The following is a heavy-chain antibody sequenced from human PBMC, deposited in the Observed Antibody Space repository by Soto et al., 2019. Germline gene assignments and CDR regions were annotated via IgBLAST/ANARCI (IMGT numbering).Heavy chain of an antibody. V-gene: IGHV5-51*07. J-gene: IGHJ6*02. CDR3: ARTTAPYGGNRGYYYYGMDV. CDR1: GYTCISYC. Sequence: GECLRSSGNRSGYTCISYCIGLIHQMPGKGLDWMGIIYPGDSESRYSPSFQGQVTISADKSISTAYLQWSSLKASDTAMYYCARTTAPYGGNRGYYYYGMDVWGQGTTVTVSS. D-gene: IGHD2-15*01. CDR2: IYPGDSES.